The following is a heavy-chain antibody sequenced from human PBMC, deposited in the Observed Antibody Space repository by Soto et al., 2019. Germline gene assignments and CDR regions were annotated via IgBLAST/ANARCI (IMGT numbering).Heavy chain of an antibody. J-gene: IGHJ4*02. CDR1: GFTFSSYA. V-gene: IGHV3-30-3*01. D-gene: IGHD5-12*01. CDR2: ISSDGSNK. CDR3: AREHSGYDWGRDYYFDY. Sequence: QVQLVESGGGVVQPGRSLRLSCAASGFTFSSYAMHWVRQAPGKGLERVAVISSDGSNKYYADSVKGRFTISRDNSKNTLYLQRKSLRAEDTAVYYCAREHSGYDWGRDYYFDYWGQGTLVTVSS.